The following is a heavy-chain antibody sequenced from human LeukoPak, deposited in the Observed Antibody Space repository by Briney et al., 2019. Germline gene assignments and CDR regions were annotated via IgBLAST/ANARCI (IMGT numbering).Heavy chain of an antibody. J-gene: IGHJ4*02. CDR3: ARDAVDSGYSGGY. CDR1: GFTFSSYW. CDR2: IKQDGSEK. Sequence: GGSLRLSCAACGFTFSSYWMSWVRQAPGEGLEWVANIKQDGSEKYYVDSVKGRFTISRDNAKNSLYLQMNSLRAEDTAVYYCARDAVDSGYSGGYWGQGTLVTVSS. V-gene: IGHV3-7*01. D-gene: IGHD5-12*01.